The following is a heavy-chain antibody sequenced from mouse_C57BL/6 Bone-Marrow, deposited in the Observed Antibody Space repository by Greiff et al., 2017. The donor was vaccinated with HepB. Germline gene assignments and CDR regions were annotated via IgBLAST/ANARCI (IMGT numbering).Heavy chain of an antibody. D-gene: IGHD2-4*01. CDR2: ISSGGSYT. CDR1: GFTFSSYG. V-gene: IGHV5-6*01. Sequence: EVHLVESGGDLVKPGGSLKLSCAASGFTFSSYGMSWVRQTPDKRLEWVATISSGGSYTYYPDSVKGRFTISRDNAKNTLYLQMSSLNSEDTAMYYCARHYYDYDGGAWFAYWGQGTLVTVSA. CDR3: ARHYYDYDGGAWFAY. J-gene: IGHJ3*01.